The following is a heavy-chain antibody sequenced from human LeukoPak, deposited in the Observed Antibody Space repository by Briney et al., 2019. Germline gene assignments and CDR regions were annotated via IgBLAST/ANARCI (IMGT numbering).Heavy chain of an antibody. CDR3: ARDRAALQDWVEFDP. CDR1: GFTVSDYY. Sequence: GGSLRLSCAVSGFTVSDYYMSWVRQAPGKGLEWVGLMRDSGEAFYADFVRGRFAISRDESENTLYLQMNSLRVEDTAVYFCARDRAALQDWVEFDPWGQGTPVIVSS. D-gene: IGHD3/OR15-3a*01. J-gene: IGHJ5*02. CDR2: MRDSGEA. V-gene: IGHV3-66*03.